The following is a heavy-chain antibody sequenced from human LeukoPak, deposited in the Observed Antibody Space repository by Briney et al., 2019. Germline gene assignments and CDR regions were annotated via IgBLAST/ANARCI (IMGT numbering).Heavy chain of an antibody. Sequence: GGSLRLSCAASGFTLNSYGMHWVRQAPGKGLEWVAVISYDGSNKYYADSVKGRFTISRDNSKNTLYLQMNSLRAEDTAVYYCALSSSWYGGFFDYWGQGTLVTVSS. D-gene: IGHD6-13*01. J-gene: IGHJ4*02. CDR3: ALSSSWYGGFFDY. V-gene: IGHV3-30*03. CDR2: ISYDGSNK. CDR1: GFTLNSYG.